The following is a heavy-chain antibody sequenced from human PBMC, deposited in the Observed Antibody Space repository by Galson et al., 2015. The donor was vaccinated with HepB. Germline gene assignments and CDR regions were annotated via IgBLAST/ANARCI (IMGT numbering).Heavy chain of an antibody. CDR2: IYSGGST. Sequence: SLRLSCAASGFTVSSNYMSWVRQAPGKGLEWVSVIYSGGSTYYADSVKGRFTISRDNSKNTLYLQMNSLRAEDTAVYYCARNGVHNWNEIYYYYYMDVWGKGTTVTVSS. J-gene: IGHJ6*03. CDR1: GFTVSSNY. V-gene: IGHV3-53*01. CDR3: ARNGVHNWNEIYYYYYMDV. D-gene: IGHD1-1*01.